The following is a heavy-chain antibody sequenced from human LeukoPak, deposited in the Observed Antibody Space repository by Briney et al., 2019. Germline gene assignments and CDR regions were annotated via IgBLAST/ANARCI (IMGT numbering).Heavy chain of an antibody. CDR3: ARGPYYYDSSGYYYVDDY. CDR2: IPWNGGST. J-gene: IGHJ4*02. D-gene: IGHD3-22*01. CDR1: GFTFDDYG. Sequence: PGGSLRLSCAASGFTFDDYGMSWVRPAPGKGPELVSEIPWNGGSTGYAHSVKGRFTISRDNAKNSLYLQMNSLRAEDTALYYCARGPYYYDSSGYYYVDDYWGQGTLVTVSS. V-gene: IGHV3-20*04.